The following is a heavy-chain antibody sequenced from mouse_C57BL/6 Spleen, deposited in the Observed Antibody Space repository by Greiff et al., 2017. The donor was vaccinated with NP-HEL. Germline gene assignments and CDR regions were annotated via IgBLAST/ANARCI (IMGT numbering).Heavy chain of an antibody. J-gene: IGHJ2*01. CDR3: ARDYYYGSSYDFDY. D-gene: IGHD1-1*01. CDR2: IYPGDGDT. CDR1: GYAFSSYW. Sequence: QVQLQQSGAELVKPGASVKISCKASGYAFSSYWMNWVKQRPGKGLEWIGQIYPGDGDTNYNGKSKGKATLTADKSSSTAYMQLSSLTSEDSAVYFCARDYYYGSSYDFDYWGQGTTLTVSS. V-gene: IGHV1-80*01.